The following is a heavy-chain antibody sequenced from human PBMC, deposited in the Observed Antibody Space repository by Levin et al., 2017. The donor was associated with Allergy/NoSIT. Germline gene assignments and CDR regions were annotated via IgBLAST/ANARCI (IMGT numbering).Heavy chain of an antibody. Sequence: GGSLRLSCVASGFTFSRYAMNWVRQSPGKGLEWISSITSSSSYINYADSVKGRFTISRDNAKKSLYLQMSSLTGEDSAVYYCASGGGSYNCWGQGTLVTVSS. CDR1: GFTFSRYA. J-gene: IGHJ4*02. D-gene: IGHD1-26*01. CDR3: ASGGGSYNC. V-gene: IGHV3-21*01. CDR2: ITSSSSYI.